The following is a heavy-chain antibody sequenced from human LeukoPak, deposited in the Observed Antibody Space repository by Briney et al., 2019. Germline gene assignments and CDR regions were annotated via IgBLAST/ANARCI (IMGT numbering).Heavy chain of an antibody. CDR3: TYEGFDY. D-gene: IGHD3-3*01. J-gene: IGHJ4*02. CDR1: GFTFTNVW. V-gene: IGHV3-15*01. Sequence: PGGSLRLSCAASGFTFTNVWMSWVRQSPGKGLEWVGRVKTTTDGGTAEYAAPVKGRFTISRDDSKNTMYLQMNSLKIEDTGVYYCTYEGFDYWGQGTLVTVSS. CDR2: VKTTTDGGTA.